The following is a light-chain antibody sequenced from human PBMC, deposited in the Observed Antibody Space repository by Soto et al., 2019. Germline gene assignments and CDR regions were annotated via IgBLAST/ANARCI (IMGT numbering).Light chain of an antibody. CDR3: QQYNSFWT. J-gene: IGKJ1*01. V-gene: IGKV1-5*01. CDR2: DTS. CDR1: QNINSW. Sequence: DIQMTQSPSTLSASVGDRVTITCRASQNINSWLAWYQQKPGKATKLLIYDTSYLESGVPSRFSGSGSGTEFTLTISSLQPDDLATYYCQQYNSFWTFGQGTKVEI.